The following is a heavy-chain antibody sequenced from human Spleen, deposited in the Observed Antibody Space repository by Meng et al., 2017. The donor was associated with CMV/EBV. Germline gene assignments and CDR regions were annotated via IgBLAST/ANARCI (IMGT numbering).Heavy chain of an antibody. D-gene: IGHD4-23*01. Sequence: GGSLRLSCAASGFTFSSYGMHWVRQAPGKGLEWVAFIRYDGSNKYYADSVKGRFTISRENSKNTLYLQMNSLRAEDTAVYYCAKDNDCGGTREDYWGQGTLVTVSS. J-gene: IGHJ4*02. CDR3: AKDNDCGGTREDY. CDR2: IRYDGSNK. CDR1: GFTFSSYG. V-gene: IGHV3-30*02.